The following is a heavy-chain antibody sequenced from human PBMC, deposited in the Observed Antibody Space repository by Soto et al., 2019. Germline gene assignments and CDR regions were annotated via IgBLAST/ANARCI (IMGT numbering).Heavy chain of an antibody. CDR3: VRSYSGTYGCFVP. Sequence: GGSLRLSCAASGFTISSHWMHWVRQAPGKGLVWVSRVNSDGSSTSYADSVKGRFIISRDNAKNTLYLQMNILRTEDTAVYYCVRSYSGTYGCFVPWGQGTLVTVSS. CDR1: GFTISSHW. V-gene: IGHV3-74*01. D-gene: IGHD1-26*01. CDR2: VNSDGSST. J-gene: IGHJ5*02.